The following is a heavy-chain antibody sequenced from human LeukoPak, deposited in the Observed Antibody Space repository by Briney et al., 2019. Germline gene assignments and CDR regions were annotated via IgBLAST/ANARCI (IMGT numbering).Heavy chain of an antibody. CDR3: TRLNYGDYADDY. Sequence: GGSLRLSCAASGFAFSGSAIHWVRRASGKGLEWVGRIRSKTNNYETTYAPSVIGRFAISRDDSKNTAYLQMNGLKAEDTAMYYCTRLNYGDYADDYWGQGTLVTVSS. D-gene: IGHD4-17*01. CDR1: GFAFSGSA. J-gene: IGHJ4*02. CDR2: IRSKTNNYET. V-gene: IGHV3-73*01.